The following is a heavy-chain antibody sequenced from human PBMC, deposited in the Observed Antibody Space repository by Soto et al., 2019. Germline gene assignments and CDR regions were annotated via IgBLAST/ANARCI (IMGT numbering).Heavy chain of an antibody. CDR1: GFTVSNNY. Sequence: GGSLRLSCAASGFTVSNNYMRWVRQAPGKGLEWVSLIYSGGNTHYADSVKGRFTISRDDSKNTLYLQMNSLRVEDTAVYYCARDPPGIAASGAGGWGQGTLVTVSS. J-gene: IGHJ4*02. CDR3: ARDPPGIAASGAGG. D-gene: IGHD6-13*01. CDR2: IYSGGNT. V-gene: IGHV3-53*01.